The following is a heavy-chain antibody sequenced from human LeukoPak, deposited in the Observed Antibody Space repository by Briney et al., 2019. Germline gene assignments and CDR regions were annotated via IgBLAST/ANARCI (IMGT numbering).Heavy chain of an antibody. D-gene: IGHD2-21*02. CDR2: IFPADSDT. CDR1: GYSFTTYW. CDR3: ARWVTADRGKKDAFDV. V-gene: IGHV5-51*01. J-gene: IGHJ3*01. Sequence: GESLKISCEASGYSFTTYWIGWVRKMPGKGLEWMGIIFPADSDTRYSPSFQGQVTVSADKSITTAYLQWSSLKASDTAMYYCARWVTADRGKKDAFDVWGQGTMVTVSS.